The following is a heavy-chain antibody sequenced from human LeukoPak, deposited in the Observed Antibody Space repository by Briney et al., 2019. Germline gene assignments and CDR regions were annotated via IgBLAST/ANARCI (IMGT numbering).Heavy chain of an antibody. CDR2: ISGSGSST. V-gene: IGHV3-23*01. CDR1: GFTFSNYA. CDR3: AKDTVAVAALFDP. D-gene: IGHD6-19*01. J-gene: IGHJ5*02. Sequence: GGSLRPSCAASGFTFSNYAMSWVRQAPGKGLEWLSSISGSGSSTYYADSVKGRFTISRDNSKNTLYLKMNSLRAGDTAVYYCAKDTVAVAALFDPWGQGTLVTVSS.